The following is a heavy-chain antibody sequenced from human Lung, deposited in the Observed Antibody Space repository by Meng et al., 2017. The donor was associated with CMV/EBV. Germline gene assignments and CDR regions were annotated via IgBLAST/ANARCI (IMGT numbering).Heavy chain of an antibody. CDR1: GYRFTDHY. V-gene: IGHV1-2*02. D-gene: IGHD7-27*01. CDR2: IYPNSGGT. CDR3: ARDNDWGPDY. J-gene: IGHJ4*02. Sequence: VSEKVSCKASGYRFTDHYFHWVRQAPGQGLEWMGWIYPNSGGTHYAQKFQGRLTVTRDTSISTGYMELSSLGSDDAAVYSWARDNDWGPDYWGEGTLVTVSS.